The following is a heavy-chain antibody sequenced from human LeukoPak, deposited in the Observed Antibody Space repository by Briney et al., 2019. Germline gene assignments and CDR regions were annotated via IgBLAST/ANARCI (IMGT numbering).Heavy chain of an antibody. CDR1: GGSISTYY. CDR2: ISYSGST. D-gene: IGHD4-17*01. CDR3: AREDPQTTVPEGLDV. V-gene: IGHV4-59*01. J-gene: IGHJ6*02. Sequence: PSETLSLTCTVSGGSISTYYWSWIRQPPGKGLEWIGYISYSGSTNYNPSLKSRVTISVDMSKNQFSLKLSSVTAADTAVYYCAREDPQTTVPEGLDVWGQGTTVTVSS.